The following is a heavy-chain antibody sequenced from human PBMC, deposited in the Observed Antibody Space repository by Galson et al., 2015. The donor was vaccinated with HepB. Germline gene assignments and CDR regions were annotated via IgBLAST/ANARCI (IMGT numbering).Heavy chain of an antibody. CDR3: ARVAVTVPNYYDSSGYQVAEYFQH. D-gene: IGHD3-22*01. J-gene: IGHJ1*01. V-gene: IGHV1-2*06. Sequence: SVKVSCKASGYTFTGYYMHWVRQAPGQGLEWMGRINPNSGGTNYAQKFQGRVTMTRDTSISTAYMELSRLRSDDTAVYYCARVAVTVPNYYDSSGYQVAEYFQHWGQGTLVTVSS. CDR1: GYTFTGYY. CDR2: INPNSGGT.